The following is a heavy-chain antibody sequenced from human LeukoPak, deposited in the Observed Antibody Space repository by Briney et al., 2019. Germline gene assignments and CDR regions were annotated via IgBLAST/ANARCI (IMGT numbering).Heavy chain of an antibody. D-gene: IGHD3-3*01. V-gene: IGHV3-15*01. J-gene: IGHJ6*03. Sequence: PGGSLRLSCAASGFTFSNAWMSWVRQAPGKGLEWVGRIKSKTDGGTTDYAAPVKGRFTISRDDSKNTLYLQMYSLKTEDTAVYYCTTIFGYYYYYMDVWGKGTTVTVSS. CDR2: IKSKTDGGTT. CDR1: GFTFSNAW. CDR3: TTIFGYYYYYMDV.